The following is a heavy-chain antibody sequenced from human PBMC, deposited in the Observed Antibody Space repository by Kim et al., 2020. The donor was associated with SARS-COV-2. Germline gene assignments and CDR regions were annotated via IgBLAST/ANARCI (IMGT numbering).Heavy chain of an antibody. D-gene: IGHD4-17*01. J-gene: IGHJ4*02. CDR3: AKVSLYDYGDLALN. Sequence: GGSLRLSCAASGFTFDDYAMHWVRQAPGKGLEWVSLISCDGGSTYYADSVEGRFTISRDNSKTSLCLQMDSLRTEDTALYYCAKVSLYDYGDLALNWGQGTLVTVSS. CDR2: ISCDGGST. V-gene: IGHV3-43*02. CDR1: GFTFDDYA.